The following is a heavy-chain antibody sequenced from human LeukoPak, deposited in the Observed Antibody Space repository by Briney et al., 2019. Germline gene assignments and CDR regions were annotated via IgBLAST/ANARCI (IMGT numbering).Heavy chain of an antibody. CDR3: AADRWYYYDSSGSSGMGY. Sequence: GASVKVSCKASGGTFSSYAISWVRQAPGQGLEWMGGIIPIFGTANYAQKFQGRVTITTDESTSTAYMELSSLRSEDTAVYYCAADRWYYYDSSGSSGMGYWGQGTLVTVSS. J-gene: IGHJ4*02. D-gene: IGHD3-22*01. V-gene: IGHV1-69*05. CDR1: GGTFSSYA. CDR2: IIPIFGTA.